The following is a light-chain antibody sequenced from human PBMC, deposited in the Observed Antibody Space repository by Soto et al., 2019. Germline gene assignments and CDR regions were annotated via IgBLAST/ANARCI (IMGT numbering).Light chain of an antibody. V-gene: IGKV3-11*01. CDR1: QSVSSY. Sequence: EIVLTQSPATLSLSPGEIATLSCRASQSVSSYVSWYQQKPCQAPRLLIHDAANRATGIPASFSGSGSGTDCTLTISRLEPEDFAVYYCQQSSNLPPTFGQRNTVEIK. CDR3: QQSSNLPPT. CDR2: DAA. J-gene: IGKJ1*01.